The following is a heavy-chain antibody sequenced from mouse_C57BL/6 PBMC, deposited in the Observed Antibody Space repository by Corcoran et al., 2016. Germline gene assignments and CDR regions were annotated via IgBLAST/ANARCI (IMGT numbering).Heavy chain of an antibody. Sequence: QVQLQQPGAELVKPGASVKLSCKASGYTFTSYWMHWVKQRPGQGLEWIGMIHPNSGSTNYNEKFKSKATLTVDKSSSTAYMQLSSLTSEDSAVYYCARDYDGYYSFDYWGQGTTLTVSS. CDR2: IHPNSGST. V-gene: IGHV1-64*01. CDR1: GYTFTSYW. J-gene: IGHJ2*01. CDR3: ARDYDGYYSFDY. D-gene: IGHD2-3*01.